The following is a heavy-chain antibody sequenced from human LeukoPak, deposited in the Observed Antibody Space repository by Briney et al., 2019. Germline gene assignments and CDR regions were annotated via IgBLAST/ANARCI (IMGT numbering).Heavy chain of an antibody. CDR2: IYPGDLDT. Sequence: SGESLKISCEGSGYTFSSYWIAWVRQMPGKGLEYMGIIYPGDLDTRYSPSFQGQVTISADKSISTAYLQWSSLKASDTAMYYCARRLVVPAAITSNWFDPWGQGTLVTVSS. J-gene: IGHJ5*02. D-gene: IGHD2-2*01. V-gene: IGHV5-51*01. CDR3: ARRLVVPAAITSNWFDP. CDR1: GYTFSSYW.